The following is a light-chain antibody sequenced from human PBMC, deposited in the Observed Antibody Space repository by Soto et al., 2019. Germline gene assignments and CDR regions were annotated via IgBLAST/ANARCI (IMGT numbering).Light chain of an antibody. J-gene: IGKJ2*01. V-gene: IGKV1-13*02. CDR2: DAS. Sequence: AIQLTQSPSSLSASVGDRVTITCRASQGISSALAWYQQKPGKAPKLLIYDASSLESGVPSRFSGSGSGTDFTLTISRLETEDFAVYYCLHYGSTPLYNFGQGTKLEIK. CDR1: QGISSA. CDR3: LHYGSTPLYN.